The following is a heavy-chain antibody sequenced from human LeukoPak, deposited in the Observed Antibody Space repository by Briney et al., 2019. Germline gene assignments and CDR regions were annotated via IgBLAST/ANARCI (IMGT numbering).Heavy chain of an antibody. CDR3: AKTLGGYYSPGYYFDY. V-gene: IGHV3-9*01. Sequence: PGRSLRLSCAASGFTFDDYAMHWVRQAPGKGLEWVSGISWNSGSIGYADSVKGRFTISRDNAKNSLYLQMNSLGAEDTALYYCAKTLGGYYSPGYYFDYWGQGTLVTVSS. CDR1: GFTFDDYA. J-gene: IGHJ4*02. CDR2: ISWNSGSI. D-gene: IGHD3-22*01.